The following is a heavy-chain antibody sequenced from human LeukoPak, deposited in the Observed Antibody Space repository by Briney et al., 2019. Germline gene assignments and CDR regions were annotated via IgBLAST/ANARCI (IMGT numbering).Heavy chain of an antibody. J-gene: IGHJ4*02. Sequence: GGSLRLSCAASGFTFSSYAMHWVRQAPGKGLEWVARLVYDERIDYANSVKGRFSISRDNSKNTLFLDMSDLRVEDTAVYYCARDLSAAFDSWGQGVLVTVSS. V-gene: IGHV3-30*04. CDR1: GFTFSSYA. CDR2: LVYDERI. CDR3: ARDLSAAFDS. D-gene: IGHD6-19*01.